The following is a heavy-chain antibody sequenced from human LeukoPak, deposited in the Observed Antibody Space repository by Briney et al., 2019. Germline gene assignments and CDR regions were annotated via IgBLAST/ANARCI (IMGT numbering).Heavy chain of an antibody. J-gene: IGHJ5*02. Sequence: PSETLSLTCIVSGGSISSGGYYWSWIRQHPGKGLEWIGYIYYSGSTYYNPSLKSRVTISVDTSKNQFSLKLSSVTAADTAVYYCARGTKEYYDILTGYSPAANWFDPWGQGTLVTVSS. V-gene: IGHV4-31*03. CDR2: IYYSGST. CDR3: ARGTKEYYDILTGYSPAANWFDP. CDR1: GGSISSGGYY. D-gene: IGHD3-9*01.